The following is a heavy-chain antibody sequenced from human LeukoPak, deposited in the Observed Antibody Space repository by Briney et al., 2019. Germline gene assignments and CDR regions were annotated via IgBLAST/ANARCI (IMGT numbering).Heavy chain of an antibody. Sequence: GEPLEISRKGSGYSFTSYWIGWVRQMPGKGLEWMGIIYPGDSDTRYSPSFQGQVTISADKSISTAYLHRSTVKASDTAMYLCELRTMIAPWYFDYWGQGTGVTVSS. CDR1: GYSFTSYW. D-gene: IGHD3-22*01. J-gene: IGHJ4*02. CDR2: IYPGDSDT. CDR3: ELRTMIAPWYFDY. V-gene: IGHV5-51*01.